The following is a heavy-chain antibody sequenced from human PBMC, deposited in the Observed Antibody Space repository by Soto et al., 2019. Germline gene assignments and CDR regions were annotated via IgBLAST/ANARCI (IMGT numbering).Heavy chain of an antibody. CDR1: GFSFGAYG. Sequence: QVQLVESGGGAAQPGTSLTLSCAASGFSFGAYGMHWVRQAPGKGLEWVAVVSADGNRQLYADSVRGRFTISRDNSKNTLHLQMNSLRSDDTVMYYCAKVSVGYVDPNLGLAEAYWGQGARVTVSS. D-gene: IGHD3-16*01. V-gene: IGHV3-30*18. CDR3: AKVSVGYVDPNLGLAEAY. CDR2: VSADGNRQ. J-gene: IGHJ4*02.